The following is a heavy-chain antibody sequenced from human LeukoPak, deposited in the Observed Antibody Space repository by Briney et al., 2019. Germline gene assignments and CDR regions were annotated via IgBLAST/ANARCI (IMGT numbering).Heavy chain of an antibody. V-gene: IGHV4-59*01. CDR2: IYYSGNT. Sequence: PSETLSLTCTVSGGSINNFYWTWIRQPPGKGLEWIGYIYYSGNTNYNPSLKSRVTISVDTSKNQFSLNLRSVTTADTAVYYCARVAVEFGPVYYLGVWGKGTTVTVS. D-gene: IGHD3/OR15-3a*01. J-gene: IGHJ6*03. CDR1: GGSINNFY. CDR3: ARVAVEFGPVYYLGV.